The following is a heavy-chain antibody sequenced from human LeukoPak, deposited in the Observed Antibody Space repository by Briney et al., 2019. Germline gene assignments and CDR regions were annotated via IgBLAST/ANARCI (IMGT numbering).Heavy chain of an antibody. CDR3: ARGRGLGY. D-gene: IGHD3-10*01. J-gene: IGHJ4*02. CDR1: GFTFSTYS. Sequence: PGGFLRLSCVASGFTFSTYSMSWVRQAPGKGLEWVANIRQDGSEKYYLDSVKGRFIISRDNTKNSLSLRMSSLREEDMGVYYCARGRGLGYWGQGTLVTVSS. CDR2: IRQDGSEK. V-gene: IGHV3-7*01.